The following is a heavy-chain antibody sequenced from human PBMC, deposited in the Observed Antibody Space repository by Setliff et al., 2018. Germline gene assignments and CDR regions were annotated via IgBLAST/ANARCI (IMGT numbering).Heavy chain of an antibody. CDR1: GDSISSGGFY. CDR2: FHTGGAT. CDR3: ARESATIGEFPLYYFDK. V-gene: IGHV4-61*09. D-gene: IGHD3-10*01. J-gene: IGHJ4*02. Sequence: KPSETLSLTCTVSGDSISSGGFYWSWIRQSAGRGLEWIGHFHTGGATDYNLSLKSRVTISLDSSKNQFSLRLSSVTAADAAVYFCARESATIGEFPLYYFDKWGQGIPVTVSS.